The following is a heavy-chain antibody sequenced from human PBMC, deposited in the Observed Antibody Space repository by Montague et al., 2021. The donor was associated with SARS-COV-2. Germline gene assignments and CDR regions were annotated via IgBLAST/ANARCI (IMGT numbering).Heavy chain of an antibody. CDR2: IYYRSKLFY. J-gene: IGHJ6*02. Sequence: CAISGDSVSHHGGAWNWLRQAPSTVLEVVGRIYYRSKLFYDYAVSLKSLLTIKPDTSKNQVSLQLNSVTPEDTAVDYCARDIGSAGIYYYYGMDVWGQGTTVTVSS. CDR3: ARDIGSAGIYYYYGMDV. CDR1: GDSVSHHGGA. V-gene: IGHV6-1*01. D-gene: IGHD3-10*01.